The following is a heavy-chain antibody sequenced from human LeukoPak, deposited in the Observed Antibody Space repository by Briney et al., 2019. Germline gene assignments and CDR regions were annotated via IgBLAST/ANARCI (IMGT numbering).Heavy chain of an antibody. CDR3: ARVGIVVVVAYAFDI. CDR2: ISSSSSYI. J-gene: IGHJ3*02. V-gene: IGHV3-21*01. D-gene: IGHD2-15*01. CDR1: GFTFSSYS. Sequence: GGSLRLSCAASGFTFSSYSMNWVRQAPGKGLEWASSISSSSSYIYYADSVRGRFTISRDNAKNSLFLQMNSLRAEDTAVYYCARVGIVVVVAYAFDIWGQGTMVTVSS.